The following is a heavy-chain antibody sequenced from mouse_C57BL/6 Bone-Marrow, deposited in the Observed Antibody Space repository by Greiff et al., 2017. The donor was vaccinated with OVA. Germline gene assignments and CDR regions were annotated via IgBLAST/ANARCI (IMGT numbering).Heavy chain of an antibody. Sequence: VQLQQSGAELVRPGASVKLSCTASGFNIKDDYMHWVKQRPEQGLEWIGWIDPENGDTEYASKFQGKATITADTSSNTAYLQLSSLTSEDTAVYYCTRYGYYGYFDVWGTGTTVTVSS. V-gene: IGHV14-4*01. J-gene: IGHJ1*03. CDR2: IDPENGDT. CDR1: GFNIKDDY. CDR3: TRYGYYGYFDV. D-gene: IGHD2-2*01.